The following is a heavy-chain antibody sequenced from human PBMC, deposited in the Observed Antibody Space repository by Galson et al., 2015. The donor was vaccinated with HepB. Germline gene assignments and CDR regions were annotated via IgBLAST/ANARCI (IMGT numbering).Heavy chain of an antibody. CDR1: GFTFSRYD. D-gene: IGHD5-18*01. CDR2: IWYDGTNK. J-gene: IGHJ4*02. CDR3: ARDSYQLSSYSFDY. V-gene: IGHV3-33*01. Sequence: SLRLSCAASGFTFSRYDMHWVRQAPGKGLEWVAVIWYDGTNKYYADSVKGRFTISRDNSKNTLYLQMNSLRAEDTAVYYCARDSYQLSSYSFDYWGQGTLVTVSS.